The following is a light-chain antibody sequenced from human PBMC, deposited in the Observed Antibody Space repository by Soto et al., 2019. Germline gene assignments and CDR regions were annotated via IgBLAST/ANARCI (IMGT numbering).Light chain of an antibody. V-gene: IGLV2-8*01. CDR3: STFGGTKV. J-gene: IGLJ2*01. CDR2: EVT. Sequence: QSAPTQPPSASGSPGQSVTISCTGSSSDVGANNYVSWYQQHPGKAPKLIIYEVTKRPSGVPDRFSGSKSGNTASLTVSGXXXEDEADYYCSTFGGTKVFGGGTKLTVL. CDR1: SSDVGANNY.